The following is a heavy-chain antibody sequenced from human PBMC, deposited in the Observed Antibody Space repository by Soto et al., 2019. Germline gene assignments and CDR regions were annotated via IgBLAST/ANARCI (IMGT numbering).Heavy chain of an antibody. CDR1: GFTFSDHY. CDR3: ARVARAYFFDY. V-gene: IGHV3-72*01. D-gene: IGHD6-6*01. J-gene: IGHJ4*02. CDR2: TRNKANSYTT. Sequence: PGGSLRLSCAASGFTFSDHYMDWVRQAPGKGLEWVGRTRNKANSYTTEYAASVKGRFTISRDESKNSLYLQMNSLKIEDTAVYYCARVARAYFFDYWGQGTLVTVSS.